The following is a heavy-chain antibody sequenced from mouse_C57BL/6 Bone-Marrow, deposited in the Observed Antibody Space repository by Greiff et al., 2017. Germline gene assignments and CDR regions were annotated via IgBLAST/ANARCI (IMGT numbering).Heavy chain of an antibody. D-gene: IGHD2-10*02. V-gene: IGHV14-4*01. CDR1: GFNIKDDY. CDR3: TTGYGNYPFDY. J-gene: IGHJ2*01. CDR2: IDPENGDT. Sequence: VQLKESGAELVRPGASVKLSCTASGFNIKDDYMHWVKQRPEQGLEWIGWIDPENGDTEYASKFQGKATITADTSSNTAYLQLSSLTSEDTAVYYCTTGYGNYPFDYWGQGTTLTVSS.